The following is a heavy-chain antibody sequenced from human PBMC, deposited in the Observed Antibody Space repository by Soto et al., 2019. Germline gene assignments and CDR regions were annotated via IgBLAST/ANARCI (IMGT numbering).Heavy chain of an antibody. J-gene: IGHJ4*02. V-gene: IGHV4-59*08. CDR1: GGSISSYY. Sequence: QVQLQESGPGLVNPSETLSLTCTVSGGSISSYYWSWIRQPPGKGLEWIGYIYYSGSTNYNPSLKSRVTISVDTSKNQFSLKLSSVTAADTAVYYCARRWGTTFDYWGQGTLVTVSS. CDR2: IYYSGST. CDR3: ARRWGTTFDY. D-gene: IGHD3-16*01.